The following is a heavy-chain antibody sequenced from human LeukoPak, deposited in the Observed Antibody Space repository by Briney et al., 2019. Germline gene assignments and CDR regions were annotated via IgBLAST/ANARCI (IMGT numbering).Heavy chain of an antibody. CDR1: GFTFSSYA. CDR3: AKGAVLLWFGEFSGHDY. J-gene: IGHJ4*02. D-gene: IGHD3-10*01. V-gene: IGHV3-23*01. CDR2: ISGSGGST. Sequence: GGSLRLSCAASGFTFSSYAMSWVRQAPGKGLEWVSAISGSGGSTYYADSVKGRFTISRDNSKNTLYLQMNSLRAEDTAVYYCAKGAVLLWFGEFSGHDYWGQGTLVTVSS.